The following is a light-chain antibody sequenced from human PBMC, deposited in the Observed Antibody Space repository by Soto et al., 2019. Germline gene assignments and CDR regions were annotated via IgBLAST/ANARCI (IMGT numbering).Light chain of an antibody. J-gene: IGLJ2*01. Sequence: QSALTQPPSASGSPGQSVTISCTGTSSDVGAYKFVSWYQQNPGKAPKLIIYDVTKRPTGVPDRFSGSKSGNTASLTVSGLQAEDEADYYCSSYAGKSNYVFGGGTKLTVL. V-gene: IGLV2-8*01. CDR2: DVT. CDR1: SSDVGAYKF. CDR3: SSYAGKSNYV.